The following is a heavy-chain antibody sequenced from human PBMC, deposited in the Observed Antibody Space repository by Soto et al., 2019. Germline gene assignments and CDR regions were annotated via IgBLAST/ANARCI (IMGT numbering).Heavy chain of an antibody. V-gene: IGHV3-30*18. CDR3: AKDLFQLYYFDY. Sequence: GGSLRLSCAASGFTFSNYGMHWVRQAPGKGLEWVAVISYDGSNKYYADSVKGRFTISRDNSKNTLYLQMNSLRAEDTAVYYCAKDLFQLYYFDYWGQGTLVTVSS. J-gene: IGHJ4*02. CDR1: GFTFSNYG. CDR2: ISYDGSNK. D-gene: IGHD1-1*01.